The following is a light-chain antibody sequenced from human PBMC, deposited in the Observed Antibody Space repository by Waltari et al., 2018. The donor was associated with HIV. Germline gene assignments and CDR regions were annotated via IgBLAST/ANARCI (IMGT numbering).Light chain of an antibody. Sequence: QSALTQPASVSGSPGQSITISCTGTSSNVGSDDLVSWYQQHPGEAPQLIIYEVTKRPSGVSNRCSGSKSGNTASLTFSGLQAEDEADYYCCACPRSGIRYVFGTGTKVTVL. CDR2: EVT. CDR1: SSNVGSDDL. CDR3: CACPRSGIRYV. V-gene: IGLV2-23*02. J-gene: IGLJ1*01.